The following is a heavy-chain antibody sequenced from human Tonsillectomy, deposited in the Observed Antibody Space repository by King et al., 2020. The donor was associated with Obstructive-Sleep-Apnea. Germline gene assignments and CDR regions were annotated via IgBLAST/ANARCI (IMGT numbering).Heavy chain of an antibody. CDR2: IYYNGST. CDR3: ARHSFITPMVPHPFDY. Sequence: QMQLQESGPGLVKPSETLSLTCTVSGGSITSHYWSWIRQPPGKGLEWIGYIYYNGSTNYNPSLKSRVTISVDTSKNQFSLKLSSVTAADTALYYCARHSFITPMVPHPFDYWGQGTLVTVSS. CDR1: GGSITSHY. D-gene: IGHD5-18*01. V-gene: IGHV4-59*08. J-gene: IGHJ4*02.